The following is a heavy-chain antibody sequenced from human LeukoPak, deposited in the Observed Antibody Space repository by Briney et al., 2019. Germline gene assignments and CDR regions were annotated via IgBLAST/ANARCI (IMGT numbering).Heavy chain of an antibody. CDR2: ISGSGGST. D-gene: IGHD3-10*01. J-gene: IGHJ4*02. V-gene: IGHV3-23*01. CDR3: AKSVNMVRGVTPLDY. Sequence: GGSLRLSCAASGFTFSSYAMSWVRQAPGKGLEWVSAISGSGGSTYYADSVKGRFTISRDNSKNMLYLQMNSLRAEDTAVYYCAKSVNMVRGVTPLDYWGQGTLVTVSS. CDR1: GFTFSSYA.